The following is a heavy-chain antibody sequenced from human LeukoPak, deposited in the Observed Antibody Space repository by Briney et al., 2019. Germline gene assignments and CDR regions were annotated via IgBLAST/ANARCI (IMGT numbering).Heavy chain of an antibody. Sequence: GGSLRLSCAASGFTFSSYGMHWVRQAPGKGLEWVAFIRYDGSSKYYADSVKGRFTISRDNSKNTLYLQMNSLRAEDTAVYYRAKDWGHLNRLFDYWGQGTLVTVSS. CDR2: IRYDGSSK. CDR3: AKDWGHLNRLFDY. CDR1: GFTFSSYG. V-gene: IGHV3-30*02. D-gene: IGHD3-16*01. J-gene: IGHJ4*02.